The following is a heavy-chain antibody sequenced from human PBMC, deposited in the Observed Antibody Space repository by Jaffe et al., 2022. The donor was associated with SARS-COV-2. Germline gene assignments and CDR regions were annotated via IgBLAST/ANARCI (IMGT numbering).Heavy chain of an antibody. D-gene: IGHD3-9*01. Sequence: EVQLVESGGGLVQPGGSLRLSCAASGFTFSSYSMNWVRQAPGKGLEWVSYISSSSSTIYYADSVKGRFTISRDNAKNSLYLQMNSLRAEDTAVYYCARDHLDYDILTGGLGYWGQGTLVTVSS. J-gene: IGHJ4*02. CDR3: ARDHLDYDILTGGLGY. CDR1: GFTFSSYS. V-gene: IGHV3-48*01. CDR2: ISSSSSTI.